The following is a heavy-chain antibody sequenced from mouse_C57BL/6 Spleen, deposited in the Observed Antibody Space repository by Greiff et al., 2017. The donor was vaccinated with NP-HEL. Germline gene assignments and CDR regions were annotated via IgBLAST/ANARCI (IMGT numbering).Heavy chain of an antibody. Sequence: EVMLVESGGGLVKPGGSLKLSCAASGFTFSDYGMHWVRQAPEKGLEWVAYISSGSSTIYYADTVKGRFTISRDNAKNTLFLQMTSLRSEDTAMYYCARGHGDYYAMDYWGQGTSVTVSS. V-gene: IGHV5-17*01. CDR2: ISSGSSTI. CDR3: ARGHGDYYAMDY. CDR1: GFTFSDYG. J-gene: IGHJ4*01.